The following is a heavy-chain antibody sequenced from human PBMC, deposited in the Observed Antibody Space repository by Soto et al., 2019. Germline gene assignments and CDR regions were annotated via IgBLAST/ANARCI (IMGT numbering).Heavy chain of an antibody. CDR3: AKDGMPWYYDSSGYPYYFDY. CDR1: GFTFISYA. CDR2: ISGSGGST. V-gene: IGHV3-23*01. J-gene: IGHJ4*02. Sequence: GWSLRLACASSGFTFISYAMSWVRQAPGKGLGWVSAISGSGGSTYYADSVKGRFTISRDNSKNTLYLQMNSLRAEDTAVYYCAKDGMPWYYDSSGYPYYFDYWGQGTLVTVSS. D-gene: IGHD3-22*01.